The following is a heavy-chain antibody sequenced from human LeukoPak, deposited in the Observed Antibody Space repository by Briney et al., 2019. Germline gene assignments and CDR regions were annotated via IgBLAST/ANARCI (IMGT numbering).Heavy chain of an antibody. CDR2: IEQDGSEK. D-gene: IGHD6-19*01. CDR1: GLTFSAYW. J-gene: IGHJ4*02. V-gene: IGHV3-7*01. CDR3: VGGIGWLPDY. Sequence: GGSLRLSCAASGLTFSAYWGNWVRQAPGKGLEWVANIEQDGSEKNYVDSVKGRFTISRDNGGNSLYLQMNSLRVEDTGVYYCVGGIGWLPDYWGQGTLVTVSS.